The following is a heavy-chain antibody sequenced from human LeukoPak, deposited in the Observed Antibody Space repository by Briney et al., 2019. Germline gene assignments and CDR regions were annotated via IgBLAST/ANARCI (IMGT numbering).Heavy chain of an antibody. J-gene: IGHJ4*02. CDR2: IRYDGSNK. Sequence: PGGSLRLSCAASGFTFSSYGMHWVRQAPGKGLEWVAVIRYDGSNKYYADSVKGRFTISRDNSKNTLYLQMNSLRAEDTAVYYCARGLGDYYDSSGYYYFDYWGQGTLVTVSS. D-gene: IGHD3-22*01. CDR3: ARGLGDYYDSSGYYYFDY. CDR1: GFTFSSYG. V-gene: IGHV3-33*01.